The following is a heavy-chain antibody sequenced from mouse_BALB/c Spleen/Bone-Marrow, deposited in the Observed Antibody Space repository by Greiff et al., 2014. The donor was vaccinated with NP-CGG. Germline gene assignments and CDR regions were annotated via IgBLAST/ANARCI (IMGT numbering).Heavy chain of an antibody. J-gene: IGHJ1*01. CDR1: GFSLTTYG. V-gene: IGHV2-2*02. CDR3: ARKGYTGYFDV. Sequence: VKLVESGPGLVKPSQSLSITCTVSGFSLTTYGLHWVRQSPGKGLEWLGVIWSGGGTDYNAAFISRLIITKDNSESQVFFKMNSLQTNDTAMYYCARKGYTGYFDVWGAGTTVTVSS. CDR2: IWSGGGT. D-gene: IGHD2-2*01.